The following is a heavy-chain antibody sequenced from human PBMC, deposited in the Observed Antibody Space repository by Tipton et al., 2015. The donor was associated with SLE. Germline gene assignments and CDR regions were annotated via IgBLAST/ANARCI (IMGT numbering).Heavy chain of an antibody. Sequence: TLSLTCTVSGGSISSGGYYWSWIRQHPGKGLEWIGYIYYSGSTYYNPSLKSRVTISVDTSKNQFFLRLRSVTAADTAVYYCARVPVDGYSSSWYANYYSYYYMAVWGKGTTVTVSS. J-gene: IGHJ6*03. CDR2: IYYSGST. CDR3: ARVPVDGYSSSWYANYYSYYYMAV. CDR1: GGSISSGGYY. V-gene: IGHV4-31*03. D-gene: IGHD6-13*01.